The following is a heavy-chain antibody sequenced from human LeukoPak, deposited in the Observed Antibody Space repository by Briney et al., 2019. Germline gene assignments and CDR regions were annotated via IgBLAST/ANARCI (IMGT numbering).Heavy chain of an antibody. Sequence: GESLKISCKGSGYSFTSYWIGWVRQMPGKGLEWMGIIYPGESDTKYSPSFQGQVTISADKSISTAYLQWGSLKASDTAMYYCARTHSNYMTDYWGQGTLVTVSS. D-gene: IGHD4-11*01. CDR3: ARTHSNYMTDY. J-gene: IGHJ4*02. CDR2: IYPGESDT. CDR1: GYSFTSYW. V-gene: IGHV5-51*01.